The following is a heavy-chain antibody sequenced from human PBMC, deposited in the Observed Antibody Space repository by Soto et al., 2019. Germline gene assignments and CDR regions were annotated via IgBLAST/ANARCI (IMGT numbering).Heavy chain of an antibody. CDR3: AKGFPRGSGWSCYFDY. Sequence: VQLLESGGGLVQPGGSLRLSCLASGFSFSNYVMNWVRQAPGKGLEWVSAISGSGGSTYYADSVKGRFTISRDNSKNTLYLQMNSLRAEDTAVYYCAKGFPRGSGWSCYFDYWGQGTLVTVSS. CDR2: ISGSGGST. CDR1: GFSFSNYV. V-gene: IGHV3-23*01. J-gene: IGHJ4*02. D-gene: IGHD6-19*01.